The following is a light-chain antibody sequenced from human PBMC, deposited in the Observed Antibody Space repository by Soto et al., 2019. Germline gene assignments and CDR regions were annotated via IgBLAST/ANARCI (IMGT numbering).Light chain of an antibody. CDR2: CSS. J-gene: IGKJ4*01. Sequence: EMVITQSPATLPVSPGERATLSCRASQSVISNLSWYHQKPGHAPILLIYCSSTMATCIPARVSGSGSGTEFTPPTISLQYEDYAAYYCQQYNNRFPLTFGGGTKVDI. CDR3: QQYNNRFPLT. V-gene: IGKV3-15*01. CDR1: QSVISN.